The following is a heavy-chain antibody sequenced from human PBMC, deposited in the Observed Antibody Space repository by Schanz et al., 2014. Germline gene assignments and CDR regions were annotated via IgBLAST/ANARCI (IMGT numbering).Heavy chain of an antibody. CDR1: GASISGSSDY. J-gene: IGHJ3*02. CDR2: IYYTGTT. CDR3: ARRDNYLSAFDI. V-gene: IGHV4-39*01. D-gene: IGHD4-4*01. Sequence: QLQLQESGPGLVKPSETLSLTCTVSGASISGSSDYWGWIRQSPGKGLEWIGNIYYTGTTYYNPSLKGRVSLSLETSKNKVSLNLPSVTAADTAVFYCARRDNYLSAFDIWGQGTMVTVSS.